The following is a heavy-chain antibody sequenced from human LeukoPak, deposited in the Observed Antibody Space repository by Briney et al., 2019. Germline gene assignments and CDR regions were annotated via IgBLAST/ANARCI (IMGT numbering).Heavy chain of an antibody. V-gene: IGHV5-51*01. J-gene: IGHJ5*02. CDR1: VYSFTAYW. CDR3: ARQSGWSVAAAQNWFDP. Sequence: GGSLRIPCKGSVYSFTAYWFGWVRQMPGKGLEWMGIINPGDSDTRYSPSFQGQVTISADKSVSTAYLQWSSLKASDTAMYYCARQSGWSVAAAQNWFDPWGQGTLVTVSS. CDR2: INPGDSDT. D-gene: IGHD2-15*01.